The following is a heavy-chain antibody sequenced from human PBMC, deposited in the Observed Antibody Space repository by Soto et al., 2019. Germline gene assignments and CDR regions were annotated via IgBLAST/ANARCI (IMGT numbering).Heavy chain of an antibody. CDR2: INSDGSST. D-gene: IGHD3-10*01. Sequence: GGSLRLSCAASGFTFSSYWMHWVRQAPGKGLVWVSRINSDGSSTSYADSVKGRFTISRDNAKNTLYLQMNSLRAEDKAVYYCARAYGSGSYSYYGMDVWGQGTTVTVSS. CDR3: ARAYGSGSYSYYGMDV. CDR1: GFTFSSYW. V-gene: IGHV3-74*01. J-gene: IGHJ6*02.